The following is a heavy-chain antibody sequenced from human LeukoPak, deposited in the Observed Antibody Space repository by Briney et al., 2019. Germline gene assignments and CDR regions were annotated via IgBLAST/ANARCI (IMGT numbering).Heavy chain of an antibody. CDR3: ARVTRDSSSWYENWFDP. CDR2: IYYSGGT. Sequence: SETLSLTCTVSGGSISSYYWSWIRQPPGKGLEWIGYIYYSGGTNYNPSLKSRVTISVDTSKNQFSLKLSSVTAADTAAYYCARVTRDSSSWYENWFDPWGQGTLVTVSS. V-gene: IGHV4-59*01. J-gene: IGHJ5*02. CDR1: GGSISSYY. D-gene: IGHD6-13*01.